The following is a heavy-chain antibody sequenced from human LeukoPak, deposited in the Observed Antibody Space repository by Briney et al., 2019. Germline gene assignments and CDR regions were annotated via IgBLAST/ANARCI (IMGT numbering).Heavy chain of an antibody. Sequence: ASVKVSCKASGYTFTSYDINWVRQATGQGLEWMGWMNPNSGNTSYAQKFQGRVTMTRNTSISTAYMELSSLRSEDTAVYYCARSGGYCSGGSCYYAYYYYGMDVWGQGTTVTVSS. CDR2: MNPNSGNT. CDR1: GYTFTSYD. CDR3: ARSGGYCSGGSCYYAYYYYGMDV. J-gene: IGHJ6*02. D-gene: IGHD2-15*01. V-gene: IGHV1-8*01.